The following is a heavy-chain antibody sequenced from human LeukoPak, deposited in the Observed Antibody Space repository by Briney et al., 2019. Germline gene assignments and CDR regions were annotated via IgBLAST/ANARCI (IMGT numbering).Heavy chain of an antibody. J-gene: IGHJ4*02. CDR3: ARRAGSYSHSYDY. CDR1: ELTLRSNY. CDR2: IYSGGST. D-gene: IGHD2-15*01. V-gene: IGHV3-53*01. Sequence: GGSLRLSCAASELTLRSNYMSWIRQAPGRGLEWVSFIYSGGSTYYADSVRGRFIISRDNSKNTLYLQMNSLRAEDTAVYYCARRAGSYSHSYDYWGQGTLVTVSS.